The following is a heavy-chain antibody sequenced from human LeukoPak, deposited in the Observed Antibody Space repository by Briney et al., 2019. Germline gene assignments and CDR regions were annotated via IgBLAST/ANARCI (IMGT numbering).Heavy chain of an antibody. J-gene: IGHJ4*02. Sequence: SGTLSLTCTVSGYSISSGYYWGWIRQPPGKGLEWIGSIYHSGSTYYNPSLKSRVTISVDTSKNQFSLKLSSVTAADTAVYYCARAGYCSSTSCYILFDYWGQGTLVTVSS. CDR3: ARAGYCSSTSCYILFDY. D-gene: IGHD2-2*01. CDR1: GYSISSGYY. V-gene: IGHV4-38-2*02. CDR2: IYHSGST.